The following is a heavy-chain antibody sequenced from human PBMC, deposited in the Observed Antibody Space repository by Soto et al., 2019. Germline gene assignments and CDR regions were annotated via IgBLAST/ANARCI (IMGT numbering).Heavy chain of an antibody. J-gene: IGHJ6*02. CDR1: GGSISRYY. Sequence: QVRLQESGPGLVKPSETLSLTCTVSGGSISRYYWSWIRQPPGKGLEWIGYLYNTGSTIYNPSLESRVTISVDTSKNQFSLTLNSVTAADTAVYYCARDLWGYCGTDCYPLDVWGPGTTVTVSS. V-gene: IGHV4-59*01. D-gene: IGHD2-21*02. CDR2: LYNTGST. CDR3: ARDLWGYCGTDCYPLDV.